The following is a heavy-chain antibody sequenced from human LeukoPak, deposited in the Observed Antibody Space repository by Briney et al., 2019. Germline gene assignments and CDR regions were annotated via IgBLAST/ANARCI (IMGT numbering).Heavy chain of an antibody. CDR3: ARALRYCSGGSCTRGYNWFDP. J-gene: IGHJ5*02. Sequence: SSETLSLTCTVSGGSISSSDYYWGWIRQPPGKGLEWIGSIYYGGSTYYNPSLKSRVTISVDTSMNQFSLKLSFVTTADTAVYYCARALRYCSGGSCTRGYNWFDPWGQGTLVTVPS. D-gene: IGHD2-15*01. V-gene: IGHV4-39*01. CDR1: GGSISSSDYY. CDR2: IYYGGST.